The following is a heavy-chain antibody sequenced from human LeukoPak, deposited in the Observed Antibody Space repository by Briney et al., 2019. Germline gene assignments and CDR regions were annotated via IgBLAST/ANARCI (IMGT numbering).Heavy chain of an antibody. CDR1: GGSISSYY. CDR2: IYTSGST. D-gene: IGHD6-13*01. J-gene: IGHJ5*02. Sequence: SETLSLTCTVSGGSISSYYWSWIRQPAGKGLEWIGRIYTSGSTNYNPSLKSRVTMSVDTSKNQLSLKLSSVTAADTAVYYCARDISVLFLSSWYYWFDPWGQGTLVTVSS. CDR3: ARDISVLFLSSWYYWFDP. V-gene: IGHV4-4*07.